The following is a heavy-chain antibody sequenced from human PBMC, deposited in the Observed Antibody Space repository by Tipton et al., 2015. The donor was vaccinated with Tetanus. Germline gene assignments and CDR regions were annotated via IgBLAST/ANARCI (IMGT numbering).Heavy chain of an antibody. CDR2: IYPGDSDT. CDR1: GYIFTNYW. V-gene: IGHV5-51*01. D-gene: IGHD2-15*01. J-gene: IGHJ4*02. Sequence: VQLVQSGGEVKKPGESLKISCKGSGYIFTNYWIGWVRQKPGEGLEWMGFIYPGDSDTRYSPSFQGQVTISVDKSINTAYLQWSSLKASDTSMFYCARAHCSDGVCNFDFWGQGALVTVAS. CDR3: ARAHCSDGVCNFDF.